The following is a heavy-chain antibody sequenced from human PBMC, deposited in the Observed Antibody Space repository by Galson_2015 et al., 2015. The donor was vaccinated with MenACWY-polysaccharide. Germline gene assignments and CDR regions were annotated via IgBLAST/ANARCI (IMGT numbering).Heavy chain of an antibody. CDR1: GFTFSNFW. J-gene: IGHJ4*02. Sequence: ALRLAGAASGFTFSNFWRSGGGQGPGTALEWAASLTQDGCEKYLVRSVKCRFAISQDNPDLALFLQMNSLGAEDTAVYYCARERWVRGVFFDQWGQGTLVTVSS. CDR2: LTQDGCEK. D-gene: IGHD3-10*01. CDR3: ARERWVRGVFFDQ. V-gene: IGHV3-7*01.